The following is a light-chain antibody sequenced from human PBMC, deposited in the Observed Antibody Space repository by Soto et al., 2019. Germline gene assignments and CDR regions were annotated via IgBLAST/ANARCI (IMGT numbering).Light chain of an antibody. V-gene: IGLV2-14*01. J-gene: IGLJ1*01. CDR2: EVS. Sequence: QSVLAQPSSVSGSPGQSITISWTGTSTDVGGYNYVSWYQHHPGKGPKLIIYEVSNRPSGVSDRFSGSKSGNKASLIISNLEAEDESEYYCGSYTSTDTPFVFATGPKVIVL. CDR3: GSYTSTDTPFV. CDR1: STDVGGYNY.